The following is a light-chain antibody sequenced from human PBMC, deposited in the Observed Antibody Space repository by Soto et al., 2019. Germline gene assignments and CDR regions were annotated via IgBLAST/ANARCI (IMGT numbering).Light chain of an antibody. V-gene: IGLV1-44*01. J-gene: IGLJ2*01. Sequence: QSVLTQPPSASGTPGQSVTISCSGSSPNIGSKTVKWYQQLPGTAPKLLIYSDNQRPSGVPDRFSGSKSGTSASLAISGLQSDDEADYYCSAWDDSLNGVVFGGGTKLTVL. CDR1: SPNIGSKT. CDR2: SDN. CDR3: SAWDDSLNGVV.